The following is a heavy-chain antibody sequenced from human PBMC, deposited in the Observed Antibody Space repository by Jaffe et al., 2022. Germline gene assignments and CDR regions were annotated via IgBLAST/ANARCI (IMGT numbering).Heavy chain of an antibody. V-gene: IGHV3-13*01. CDR2: IGTAGDT. CDR1: GFTFSSYD. J-gene: IGHJ6*03. CDR3: ARMAVVPAAMGDYYYYYYMDV. D-gene: IGHD2-2*01. Sequence: EVQLVESGGGLVQPGGSLRLSCAASGFTFSSYDMHWVRQATGKGLEWVSAIGTAGDTYYPGSVKGRFTISRENAKNSLYLQMNSLRAGDTAVYYCARMAVVPAAMGDYYYYYYMDVWGKGTTVTVSS.